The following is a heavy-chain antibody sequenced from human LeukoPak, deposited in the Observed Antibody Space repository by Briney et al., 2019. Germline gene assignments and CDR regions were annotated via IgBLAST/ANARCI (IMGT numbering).Heavy chain of an antibody. J-gene: IGHJ4*02. V-gene: IGHV3-23*01. CDR2: ISGSGDST. CDR3: AKVVPYWKVDY. CDR1: GFTFSSNA. D-gene: IGHD1-1*01. Sequence: PGGSLRLPCAASGFTFSSNAMSWVRQAPGRGLEWVSAISGSGDSTYYADSVKGRFTISRDNSKNTLYLQMNSLRAEDTAVYYCAKVVPYWKVDYWGQGTLVTVSS.